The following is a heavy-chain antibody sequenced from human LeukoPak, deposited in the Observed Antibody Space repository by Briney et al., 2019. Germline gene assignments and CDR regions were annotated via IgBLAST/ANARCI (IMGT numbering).Heavy chain of an antibody. CDR2: ISWNSGSI. J-gene: IGHJ4*02. V-gene: IGHV3-9*01. CDR3: ARPYYYDSSGSTPFDY. CDR1: GFTFDDYA. D-gene: IGHD3-22*01. Sequence: PGRSLRLSCAASGFTFDDYAMHWVRQAPGKGLEWVSGISWNSGSIGYADSVKGRFTISRDNAKNSLYLQMNSLRAEDTALYYCARPYYYDSSGSTPFDYWGQGTLSPSPQ.